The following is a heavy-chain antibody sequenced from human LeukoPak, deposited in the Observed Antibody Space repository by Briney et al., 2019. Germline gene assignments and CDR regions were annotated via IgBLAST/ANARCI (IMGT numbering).Heavy chain of an antibody. J-gene: IGHJ4*02. D-gene: IGHD3-3*01. CDR3: ARAYDFWSGYYTSEYFDY. CDR1: GYTFTSYG. Sequence: ASVKVSCMASGYTFTSYGISWVRQAPGEGLEWMGWISAYNGNTNYAQKLQGRVTMTTDTSTSTAYMELRSLRSDDTAVYYCARAYDFWSGYYTSEYFDYWGQGTLVTVSS. CDR2: ISAYNGNT. V-gene: IGHV1-18*01.